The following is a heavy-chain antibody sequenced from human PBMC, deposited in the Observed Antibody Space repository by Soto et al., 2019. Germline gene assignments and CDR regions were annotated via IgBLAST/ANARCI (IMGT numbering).Heavy chain of an antibody. CDR1: GGTISSYY. J-gene: IGHJ4*02. Sequence: SETQSLTSPVSGGTISSYYWSWIRQPPGKGLEWIGYIYYSGSTNYNPSLKSRVTISVDTSDNQFSLKLSSVTAADTAVYYCARRWGAAFDYWGQGTLVTVSS. CDR3: ARRWGAAFDY. CDR2: IYYSGST. D-gene: IGHD1-26*01. V-gene: IGHV4-59*08.